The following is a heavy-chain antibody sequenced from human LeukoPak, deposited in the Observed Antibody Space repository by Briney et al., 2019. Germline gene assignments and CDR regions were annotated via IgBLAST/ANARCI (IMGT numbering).Heavy chain of an antibody. CDR1: GFTFGDHA. CDR2: IKQDGSEK. V-gene: IGHV3-7*01. D-gene: IGHD3-9*01. Sequence: GGSLRLSCTASGFTFGDHAMSWVRQAPGKGLEWVANIKQDGSEKYYVDSVKGRFTISRDNAKNSLYLQMNSLRAEDTAVYYCARDMLRYFDWLLNYYYYGMDVWGQGTTVTVSS. J-gene: IGHJ6*02. CDR3: ARDMLRYFDWLLNYYYYGMDV.